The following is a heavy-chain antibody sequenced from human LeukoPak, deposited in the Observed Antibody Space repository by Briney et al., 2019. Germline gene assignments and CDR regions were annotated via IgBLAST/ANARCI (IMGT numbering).Heavy chain of an antibody. Sequence: PGGSLRLSCAASGFTFSSYEMNWVRQAPGKGLEWVSYISSSGSTIYYADSVKGRFTLSRDNAKNSLYLQMNSLRAEDTAVYYCARADDYLSYFDYWGQGTLVTVSS. CDR3: ARADDYLSYFDY. J-gene: IGHJ4*02. CDR1: GFTFSSYE. D-gene: IGHD4-11*01. V-gene: IGHV3-48*03. CDR2: ISSSGSTI.